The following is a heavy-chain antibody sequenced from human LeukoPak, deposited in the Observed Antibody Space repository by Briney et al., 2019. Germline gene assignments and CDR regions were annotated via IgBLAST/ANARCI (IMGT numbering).Heavy chain of an antibody. CDR2: IYSGGST. V-gene: IGHV3-53*01. D-gene: IGHD3-22*01. Sequence: GGSLRLSCAASGFTVSSNYMSWVRQAPGKGLEWVSVIYSGGSTYYADSVKGRFTISRDNSKNTLYLQMNSLRAEDTAVYYCARDTYYYDPSGYLAVGSDAFDIWGHGTLVTVSS. J-gene: IGHJ3*02. CDR3: ARDTYYYDPSGYLAVGSDAFDI. CDR1: GFTVSSNY.